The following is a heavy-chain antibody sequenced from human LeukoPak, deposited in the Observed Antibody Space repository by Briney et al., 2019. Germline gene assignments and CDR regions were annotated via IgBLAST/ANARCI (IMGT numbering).Heavy chain of an antibody. V-gene: IGHV1-3*01. CDR3: ARDRGGTGDFDY. J-gene: IGHJ4*02. CDR1: GYTFTRNV. D-gene: IGHD1-1*01. CDR2: INVGNGDT. Sequence: ASVKVSCKASGYTFTRNVIHWARRAPGQSLEWMGWINVGNGDTKYSQKFQGRVTIARDTSASTAYMELSSLRSEDTAVYYCARDRGGTGDFDYWGQGTLVTVSS.